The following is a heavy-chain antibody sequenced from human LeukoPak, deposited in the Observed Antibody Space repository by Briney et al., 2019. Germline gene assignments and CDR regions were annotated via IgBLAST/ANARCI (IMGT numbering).Heavy chain of an antibody. Sequence: GGSLSLSCEVSGFSFSTYWMSWVRQAPGKGLEWVGQTNEHETEKYYGDAVRGRFTIYRDNAKNSLYLQMNSLRPEDTAVYYCARDSRGTTFDYWGQGTLVTVSS. D-gene: IGHD3-16*01. CDR1: GFSFSTYW. CDR2: TNEHETEK. V-gene: IGHV3-7*01. J-gene: IGHJ4*02. CDR3: ARDSRGTTFDY.